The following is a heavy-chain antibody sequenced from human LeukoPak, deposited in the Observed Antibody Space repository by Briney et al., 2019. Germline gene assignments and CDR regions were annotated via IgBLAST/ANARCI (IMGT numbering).Heavy chain of an antibody. Sequence: PGGSLRLSCAASWISISSNYVRWVRQVPGKGLEWVSLIYNDETTYYTEFGKGRFTISRHNSNTTLSLEMNSLTDEDTAVYYFVRVGYSRDWPHDAFDLWGEGTMVSVSS. CDR2: IYNDETT. CDR3: VRVGYSRDWPHDAFDL. J-gene: IGHJ3*01. CDR1: WISISSNY. D-gene: IGHD2-21*02. V-gene: IGHV3-53*01.